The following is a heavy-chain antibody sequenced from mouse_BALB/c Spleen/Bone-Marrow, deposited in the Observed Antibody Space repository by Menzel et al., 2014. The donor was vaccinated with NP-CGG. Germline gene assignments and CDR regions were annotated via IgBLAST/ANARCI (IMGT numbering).Heavy chain of an antibody. CDR2: INPGSGGT. CDR1: GYPFTNYL. V-gene: IGHV1-54*01. CDR3: ARRERGEFDY. J-gene: IGHJ2*01. Sequence: QVQLQPSGAELVRPGTSVNVSCKASGYPFTNYLIERVKQRPGQGLEWIGVINPGSGGTNYNEKFKGKATLTADKSSSTAYMQLSSLTSDDSAVYFCARRERGEFDYWGQGTTLTVSS.